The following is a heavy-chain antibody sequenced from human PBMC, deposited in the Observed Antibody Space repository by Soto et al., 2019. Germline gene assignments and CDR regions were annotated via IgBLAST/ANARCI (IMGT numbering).Heavy chain of an antibody. CDR3: TPHMDIVVVPAFDY. J-gene: IGHJ4*02. CDR2: IRSKANRYAT. D-gene: IGHD2-2*03. V-gene: IGHV3-73*02. Sequence: EVQLVESGGGLVQPGGSLKLSCAASGFTFSGSAMHWVRQASGKGLEWVGRIRSKANRYATAYAASVKGRFTISRXDXXNTAYLQMNSLKIEDTAVYYCTPHMDIVVVPAFDYWGQGTLVTVSS. CDR1: GFTFSGSA.